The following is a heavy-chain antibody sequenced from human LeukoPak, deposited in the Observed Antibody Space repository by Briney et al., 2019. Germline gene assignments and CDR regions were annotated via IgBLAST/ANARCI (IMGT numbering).Heavy chain of an antibody. CDR3: ARSGPSGDMDFDY. Sequence: GGSLRLSCAASGFTFSDHYMDWVRQAPGKGLEWVGRIRYKPNSYTTEYAATVKGRFTISRYESKNSLYLQMNSLKTEDTAVYYCARSGPSGDMDFDYWGQGTLATVSS. CDR1: GFTFSDHY. D-gene: IGHD7-27*01. J-gene: IGHJ4*02. CDR2: IRYKPNSYTT. V-gene: IGHV3-72*01.